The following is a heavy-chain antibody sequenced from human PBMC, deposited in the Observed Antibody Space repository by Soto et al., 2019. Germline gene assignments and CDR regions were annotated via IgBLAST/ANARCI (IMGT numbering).Heavy chain of an antibody. V-gene: IGHV3-13*01. J-gene: IGHJ2*01. CDR3: ARAARWLQSRYFDL. CDR2: IDIAGAT. Sequence: GGSLRLSCAASGFTFSNYDMHWVRQTTVKGLEWVSAIDIAGATYYPDSVKGRFTISREKAKNSLYLQMNSLRADDTAVYYCARAARWLQSRYFDLWGRGTLVTVSS. CDR1: GFTFSNYD. D-gene: IGHD5-12*01.